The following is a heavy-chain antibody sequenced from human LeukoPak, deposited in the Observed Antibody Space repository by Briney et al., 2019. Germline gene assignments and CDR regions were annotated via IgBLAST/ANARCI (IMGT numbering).Heavy chain of an antibody. D-gene: IGHD5-18*01. CDR3: ARALSYSYGSMDF. V-gene: IGHV3-21*01. J-gene: IGHJ4*02. CDR1: GFTFSSYS. Sequence: GGSLRLSCAASGFTFSSYSMNWVRQAPGKGLEWVSSISSGSKYICNADSVKGRFTISRDNARNSQYLQMNSLRAEDTAVYYCARALSYSYGSMDFWGQGTLVIVSS. CDR2: ISSGSKYI.